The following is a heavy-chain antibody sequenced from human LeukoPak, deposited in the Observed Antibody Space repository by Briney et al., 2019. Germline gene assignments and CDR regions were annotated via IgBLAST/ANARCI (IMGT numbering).Heavy chain of an antibody. D-gene: IGHD6-13*01. J-gene: IGHJ6*02. CDR3: ARGTYSSSWYSDGMDV. CDR2: IYTRGST. Sequence: PSETLSLTCTVSGGSLSSYYWSWIRQPAGKGLECSGRIYTRGSTNYNPSLKSRVTMSVDTSKNQFSLRLSSVTAADTAVHYCARGTYSSSWYSDGMDVWGQGTTVTVSS. CDR1: GGSLSSYY. V-gene: IGHV4-4*07.